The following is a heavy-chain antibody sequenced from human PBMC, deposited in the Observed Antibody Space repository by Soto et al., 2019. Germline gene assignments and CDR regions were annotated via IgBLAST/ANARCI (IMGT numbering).Heavy chain of an antibody. CDR1: GFTFRSYG. D-gene: IGHD1-26*01. CDR3: AKGGVGSTSNAFDI. CDR2: ISYDGSNK. V-gene: IGHV3-30*18. J-gene: IGHJ3*02. Sequence: GGSLRLSCAASGFTFRSYGMHWVRQAPGKGLEWVAVISYDGSNKYYADSVKGRFTISRDNSKNTLYLQMNSLRAEDTAVYYCAKGGVGSTSNAFDIWGQGTVVTVSS.